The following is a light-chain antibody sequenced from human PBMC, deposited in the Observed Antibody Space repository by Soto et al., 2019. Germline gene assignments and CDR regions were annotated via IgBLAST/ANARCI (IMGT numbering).Light chain of an antibody. J-gene: IGKJ1*01. Sequence: DTQMTQSPSSLYPSVGDRVTIICRASQSISSYLNWYQHKPGKAPKPLVYAASSLQSGVQSRFSGSGSGTDFPLTISRLQPEDFATYYCQQNYSTPRTFGQGTQLDIK. V-gene: IGKV1-39*01. CDR2: AAS. CDR1: QSISSY. CDR3: QQNYSTPRT.